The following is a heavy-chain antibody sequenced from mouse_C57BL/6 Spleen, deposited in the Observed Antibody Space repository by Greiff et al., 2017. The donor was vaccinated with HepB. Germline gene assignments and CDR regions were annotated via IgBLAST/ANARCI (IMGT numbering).Heavy chain of an antibody. CDR2: INPSSGYT. J-gene: IGHJ2*01. CDR3: ARDYDFDY. CDR1: GSTFTGSW. Sequence: VQLQQSGAERAKPGASVKLSSKASGSTFTGSWMHWVKKRPEQGREWIGYINPSSGYTKENQKLKDKAKLPADKSSSTAYMQLSSLTYEDSAVYYCARDYDFDYWGQGTTLTVSS. V-gene: IGHV1-7*01. D-gene: IGHD2-4*01.